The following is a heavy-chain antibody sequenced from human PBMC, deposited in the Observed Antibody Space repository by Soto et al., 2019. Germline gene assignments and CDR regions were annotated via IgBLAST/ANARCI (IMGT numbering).Heavy chain of an antibody. V-gene: IGHV4-4*02. CDR1: GGSISSSNW. CDR2: IYHSGST. D-gene: IGHD5-12*01. J-gene: IGHJ6*02. Sequence: SETLSLTCAVSGGSISSSNWWSWVRQPPGKGLEWIGEIYHSGSTNYNPSLKSRVTISVDKSKNQFSLKLSSVTAADTAVYYCARDGRVDVDGYGMDVWGQGTTVT. CDR3: ARDGRVDVDGYGMDV.